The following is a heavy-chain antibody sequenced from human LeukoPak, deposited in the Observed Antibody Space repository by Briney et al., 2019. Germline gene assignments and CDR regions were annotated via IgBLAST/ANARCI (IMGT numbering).Heavy chain of an antibody. CDR2: INHSGST. V-gene: IGHV4-34*01. Sequence: SETLSLTCAVYGGSFSGYYWSWIRQPLGKGLEWIGEINHSGSTNYNPSLKSRVTISVDTSKNQFSLKLSSVTAADTAVYYCARMTTVTTKDFAFDYWGQGTLVTVSS. CDR3: ARMTTVTTKDFAFDY. J-gene: IGHJ4*02. D-gene: IGHD4-17*01. CDR1: GGSFSGYY.